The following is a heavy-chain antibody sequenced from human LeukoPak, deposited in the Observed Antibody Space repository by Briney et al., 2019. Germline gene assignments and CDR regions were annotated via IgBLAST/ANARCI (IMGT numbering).Heavy chain of an antibody. CDR2: INHSGST. CDR1: GGSFSGYY. CDR3: ARALWFGGRLHYYYYGMDV. J-gene: IGHJ6*02. D-gene: IGHD3-10*01. V-gene: IGHV4-34*01. Sequence: SETLCLTCAVYGGSFSGYYWSWIRQPPGKGLEWIGEINHSGSTNYNPSLKSRVTISVDTSKNQFSLKLSSVTAADTAVYYCARALWFGGRLHYYYYGMDVRGQGTTVTVSS.